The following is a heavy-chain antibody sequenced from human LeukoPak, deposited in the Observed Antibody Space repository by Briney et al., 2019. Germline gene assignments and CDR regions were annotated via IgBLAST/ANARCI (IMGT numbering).Heavy chain of an antibody. J-gene: IGHJ6*02. D-gene: IGHD6-19*01. CDR3: ARGLIAVAGKEDALDGMDV. Sequence: GGSLRLSCAASGFTFSSNWMHWVRQAPGKELVWVSRINSDGSSTTYADSVKGRFTISRDNAKNTLYLQMNSLRADDTAVYYCARGLIAVAGKEDALDGMDVWGQGTTVTVSS. CDR2: INSDGSST. V-gene: IGHV3-74*01. CDR1: GFTFSSNW.